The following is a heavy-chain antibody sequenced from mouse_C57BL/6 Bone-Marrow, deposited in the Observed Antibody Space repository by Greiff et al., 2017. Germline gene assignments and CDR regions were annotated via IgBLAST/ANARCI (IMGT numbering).Heavy chain of an antibody. CDR1: GYTFTSYW. V-gene: IGHV1-74*01. Sequence: VQLQQPGAELVKPGASVKVSCKASGYTFTSYWMHWVKQRPGQGLEWIGRIHPSDSDTNYNQKFKGKDTLTVDKSSSTAYMQLSSLTSEDSAVYYCAIEAETAQAPRAMDYWGQGTSVTVSS. J-gene: IGHJ4*01. CDR3: AIEAETAQAPRAMDY. D-gene: IGHD3-2*02. CDR2: IHPSDSDT.